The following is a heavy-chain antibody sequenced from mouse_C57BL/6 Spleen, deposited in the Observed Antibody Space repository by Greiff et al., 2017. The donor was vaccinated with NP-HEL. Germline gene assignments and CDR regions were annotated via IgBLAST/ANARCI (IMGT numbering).Heavy chain of an antibody. J-gene: IGHJ4*01. D-gene: IGHD1-3*01. CDR1: GYTFTSYW. V-gene: IGHV1-7*01. Sequence: VQLQESGAELAKPGASVKLSCKASGYTFTSYWMHWVKQRPGQGLEWIGYINPSSGYTKYNQKFKDKTTLTADKSSSTAYMQLSSLTYEDSAVYYCERQLKGDAMDYWGQGTSVTVSS. CDR2: INPSSGYT. CDR3: ERQLKGDAMDY.